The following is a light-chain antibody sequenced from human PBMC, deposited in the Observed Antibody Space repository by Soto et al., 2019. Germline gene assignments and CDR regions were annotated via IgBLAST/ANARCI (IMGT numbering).Light chain of an antibody. CDR1: QSVLYSSNNKNY. Sequence: DIVMTQSPDSLAVSLGERATINCKSSQSVLYSSNNKNYLAWYQQPPGQPPKLLIYWASTRESGVPDRFSGSGSGTDFTLTISSRQGEDGAVYYCQQYYTTPLTFGGGTKVEIK. J-gene: IGKJ4*01. V-gene: IGKV4-1*01. CDR2: WAS. CDR3: QQYYTTPLT.